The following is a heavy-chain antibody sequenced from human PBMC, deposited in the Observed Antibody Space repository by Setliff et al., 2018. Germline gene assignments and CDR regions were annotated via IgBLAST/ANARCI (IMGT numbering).Heavy chain of an antibody. Sequence: PVGSLRLSCAASGFTFSRYWMSWVRQAPGKGLEWVANIKQDGSEKYYVDSVKGRFTISRDNAKNSLFLQMNSLRAEDTAVYYCARDGGEYWGQGTLVTVSS. D-gene: IGHD3-16*01. CDR3: ARDGGEY. J-gene: IGHJ4*02. V-gene: IGHV3-7*01. CDR1: GFTFSRYW. CDR2: IKQDGSEK.